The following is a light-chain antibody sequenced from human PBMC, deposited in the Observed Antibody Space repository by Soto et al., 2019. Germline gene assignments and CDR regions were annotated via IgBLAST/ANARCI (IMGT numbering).Light chain of an antibody. J-gene: IGLJ1*01. V-gene: IGLV2-14*02. CDR2: EVS. CDR3: SSYTSSSTQV. Sequence: QSVLTQPASVSGSPGQSVNISCTGTSNDVGFYDLVSWYQQHPGKAPKLMIYEVSNRPSGVSNRFSGSKSGNTASLTISGLQAEDEADYYCSSYTSSSTQVFGTGTKVTVL. CDR1: SNDVGFYDL.